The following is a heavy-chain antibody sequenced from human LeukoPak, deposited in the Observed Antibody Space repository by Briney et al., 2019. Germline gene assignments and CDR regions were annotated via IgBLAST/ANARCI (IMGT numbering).Heavy chain of an antibody. CDR1: GFTVSSNY. CDR3: ARVGTLYDFWSGYYEDAVDY. J-gene: IGHJ4*02. D-gene: IGHD3-3*01. CDR2: IYSGGST. V-gene: IGHV3-53*05. Sequence: PGGSLRLSCAASGFTVSSNYMSWVRQAPGKGLEWVSVIYSGGSTYYADSVKGRFTISRDNSKNTLYLQMNSLRAEDTAVYYCARVGTLYDFWSGYYEDAVDYWDQGTLVTVSS.